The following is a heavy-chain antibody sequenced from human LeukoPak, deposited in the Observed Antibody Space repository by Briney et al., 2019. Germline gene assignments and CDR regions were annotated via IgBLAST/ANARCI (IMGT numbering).Heavy chain of an antibody. V-gene: IGHV1-2*02. CDR2: IIPNSGGT. D-gene: IGHD2-2*02. J-gene: IGHJ3*02. Sequence: GASVKVSCKASGGTFSSYAISWVRQAPGQGLEWMGGIIPNSGGTNYAQKFQGRVTMTRDTSISTAYMELSRLRSDDTAVYYCALVPAAIPTVTPWNAFDIWGQGTMVTVSS. CDR1: GGTFSSYA. CDR3: ALVPAAIPTVTPWNAFDI.